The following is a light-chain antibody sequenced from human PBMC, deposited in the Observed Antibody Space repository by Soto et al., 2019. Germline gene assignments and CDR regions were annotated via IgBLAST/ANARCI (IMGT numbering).Light chain of an antibody. CDR1: QSVSSN. CDR2: GAS. CDR3: QQYNNWPRT. J-gene: IGKJ1*01. V-gene: IGKV3-15*01. Sequence: EIVMPQSPATLSVSPGESAPLSGRASQSVSSNLAWYHQNPGQAPRLLIYGASTRATGIPARFSGSGSGTEFTLTISSLQSEEFAVYYCQQYNNWPRTVGQGTKVDIK.